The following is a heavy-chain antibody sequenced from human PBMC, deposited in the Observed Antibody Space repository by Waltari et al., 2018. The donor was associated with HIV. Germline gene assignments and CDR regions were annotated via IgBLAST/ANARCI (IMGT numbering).Heavy chain of an antibody. Sequence: EVQLVESGGGSVQPGGSLRLSCTVSGFTFSRSWMTWFRQAPGRGLEWVANIKEDGSERSYVESVKGRFIISRDNAKNSLFLQMYGLGAEDTGVYYCARLQWATQNLDFWGQGTLVTVSS. CDR2: IKEDGSER. V-gene: IGHV3-7*01. CDR1: GFTFSRSW. CDR3: ARLQWATQNLDF. D-gene: IGHD6-19*01. J-gene: IGHJ4*02.